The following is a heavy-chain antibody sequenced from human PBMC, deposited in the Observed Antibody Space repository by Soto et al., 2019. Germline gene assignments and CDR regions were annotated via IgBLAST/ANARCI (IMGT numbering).Heavy chain of an antibody. V-gene: IGHV4-39*01. Sequence: PSETLSLTCTVSGDSISSSSFYWGCIRQPPGKGLEWIGHIFHTGATYQNPTLKSRLRMSVDTSKNQFSLNLSSVTATDTAVYYCARRRIVPTTNFDYWGQGTLVTVSS. J-gene: IGHJ4*02. CDR2: IFHTGAT. CDR1: GDSISSSSFY. D-gene: IGHD1-26*01. CDR3: ARRRIVPTTNFDY.